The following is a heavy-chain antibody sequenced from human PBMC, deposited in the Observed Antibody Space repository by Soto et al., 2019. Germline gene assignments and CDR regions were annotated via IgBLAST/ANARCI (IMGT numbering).Heavy chain of an antibody. CDR3: AKGSDVACQELDY. CDR2: ISSDGSDK. V-gene: IGHV3-30*18. CDR1: GFTFSNFG. Sequence: QVQLVESGGGVVQPGRSLRLSCAASGFTFSNFGMHWVRQAPGKGLEWVAAISSDGSDKYYSDSVKGRFTISRDNSKNTLFLQMNSLRVEDTAAYYCAKGSDVACQELDYWGQGTLVTVSS. J-gene: IGHJ4*02. D-gene: IGHD2-15*01.